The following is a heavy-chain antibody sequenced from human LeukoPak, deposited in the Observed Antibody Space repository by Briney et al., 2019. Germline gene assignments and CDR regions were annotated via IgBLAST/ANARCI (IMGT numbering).Heavy chain of an antibody. CDR2: IIPIFGTA. CDR1: SYTFTSYG. J-gene: IGHJ4*02. Sequence: SVKVSCKASSYTFTSYGISWVRQAPGQGLEWMGGIIPIFGTANYAQKFQGRVTITADESTSTAYMELSSLRSEDTAVYYCARAYNYGVRYFDYWGQGTLVTVSS. CDR3: ARAYNYGVRYFDY. D-gene: IGHD3-16*01. V-gene: IGHV1-69*13.